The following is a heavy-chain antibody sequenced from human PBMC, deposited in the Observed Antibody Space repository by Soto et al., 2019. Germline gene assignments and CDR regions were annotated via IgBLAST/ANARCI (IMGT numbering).Heavy chain of an antibody. D-gene: IGHD1-1*01. Sequence: QLQLQESGPGLVKPSETLSLTCTVSGGSISSSSYYWGWIRQPPGKGLEWIGSIYYSGSTYFNPSLMSRVTISVDTSKNQFSLKLSSVTAADTAVYYCARRADNWYDFELLLDYWGQGTLVTVSS. J-gene: IGHJ4*02. CDR3: ARRADNWYDFELLLDY. CDR1: GGSISSSSYY. V-gene: IGHV4-39*01. CDR2: IYYSGST.